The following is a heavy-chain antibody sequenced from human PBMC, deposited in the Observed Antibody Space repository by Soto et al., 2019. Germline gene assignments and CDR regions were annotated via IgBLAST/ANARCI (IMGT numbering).Heavy chain of an antibody. J-gene: IGHJ5*02. Sequence: QVQLVQSGAEVKKPGASVKVSCKASGYTFTSYDISWVRQAPGQGLEWMGWMSTSNGNTNYAQKLQGRVTMTTDTSTSPANMELRSLSPDDTAVYFCARDRNWVDPWGQGTLVTVS. CDR3: ARDRNWVDP. CDR1: GYTFTSYD. CDR2: MSTSNGNT. V-gene: IGHV1-18*01.